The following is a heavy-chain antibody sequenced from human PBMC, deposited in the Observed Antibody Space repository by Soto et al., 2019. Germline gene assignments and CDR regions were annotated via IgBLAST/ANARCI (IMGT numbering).Heavy chain of an antibody. CDR3: AREQNYYYDTTGYYMGLFDS. CDR2: IYTGGGT. Sequence: PGGSLRLSCAASGFSVRGNYMSWVRQAPGKGLEWISLIYTGGGTFFADSVRGRFTVSRDSSXNTVYLHMNNLRAEDTAVYYCAREQNYYYDTTGYYMGLFDSWGQGTLVTVSS. V-gene: IGHV3-53*01. J-gene: IGHJ4*02. D-gene: IGHD3-22*01. CDR1: GFSVRGNY.